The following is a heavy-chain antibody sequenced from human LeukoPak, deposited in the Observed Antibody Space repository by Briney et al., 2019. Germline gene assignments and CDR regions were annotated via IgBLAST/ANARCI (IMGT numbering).Heavy chain of an antibody. CDR1: GGSFSGYY. CDR3: ARHGSRCSSTSCYGRYVDY. Sequence: SETLSLTCAVYGGSFSGYYWSWIRQPPGKGLEWTGEINHSGSTNYNPSLKSRVTISVDTSKNQFSLKLSSVTAADTAVYYCARHGSRCSSTSCYGRYVDYWGQGTLVTVSS. V-gene: IGHV4-34*01. D-gene: IGHD2-2*01. J-gene: IGHJ4*02. CDR2: INHSGST.